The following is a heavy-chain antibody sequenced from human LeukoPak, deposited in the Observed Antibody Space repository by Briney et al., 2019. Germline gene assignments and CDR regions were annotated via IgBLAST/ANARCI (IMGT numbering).Heavy chain of an antibody. D-gene: IGHD5-12*01. CDR3: AREGYSGYDFLYYYYGMDV. CDR2: TYYRSKWYN. J-gene: IGHJ6*02. Sequence: SQTLSLTCAISGDSVSSNSAAWNWIRQSPSRGLEWLGRTYYRSKWYNDYAVSVKSRITINPDTSKNQFSLQLSSVTPEDTAVYYCAREGYSGYDFLYYYYGMDVWGQGTTVTVSS. V-gene: IGHV6-1*01. CDR1: GDSVSSNSAA.